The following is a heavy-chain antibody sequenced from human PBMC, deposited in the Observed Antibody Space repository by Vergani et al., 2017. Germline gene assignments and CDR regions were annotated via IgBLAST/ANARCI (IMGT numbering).Heavy chain of an antibody. D-gene: IGHD3-22*01. CDR2: ISSSSSYI. CDR1: GFTFSSCS. Sequence: EVQLVESGGGLVKPGGSLRLSCAASGFTFSSCSMNWVRQAPGKGLEWVSSISSSSSYIYYADSVKGRFTISRDNAKNSLYLQMNSLRAEDTAVYYCARDGEYYYDSSGYYHFDYWGQGTLVTVSS. V-gene: IGHV3-21*01. J-gene: IGHJ4*02. CDR3: ARDGEYYYDSSGYYHFDY.